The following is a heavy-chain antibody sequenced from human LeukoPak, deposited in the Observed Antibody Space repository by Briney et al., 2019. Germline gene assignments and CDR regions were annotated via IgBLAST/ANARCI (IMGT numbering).Heavy chain of an antibody. CDR1: GFTFSSYA. CDR2: ISYDGSNK. V-gene: IGHV3-30*04. Sequence: GGSLRLSCAASGFTFSSYALHWVRQAPGKGLKWVAVISYDGSNKYYADSVEGRFTISRDNSENIVYLQMNNLRAEDTAVYYCAGRVTGYSSGYVYWGQGTLVTVSS. J-gene: IGHJ4*02. CDR3: AGRVTGYSSGYVY. D-gene: IGHD5-18*01.